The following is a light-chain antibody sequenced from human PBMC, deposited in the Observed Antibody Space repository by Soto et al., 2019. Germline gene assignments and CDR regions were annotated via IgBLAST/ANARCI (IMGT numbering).Light chain of an antibody. CDR2: DAS. CDR1: QSISSW. V-gene: IGKV1-39*01. CDR3: QQSYSTPT. Sequence: DMQMSQSPSSRSASVCDRVTTTFRASQSISSWLGWYQQKPGKATKLLIYDASSLESGVPSRFSGSGSGADFTLTISSLQPEDFATYYCQQSYSTPTFGQGTRLEIK. J-gene: IGKJ5*01.